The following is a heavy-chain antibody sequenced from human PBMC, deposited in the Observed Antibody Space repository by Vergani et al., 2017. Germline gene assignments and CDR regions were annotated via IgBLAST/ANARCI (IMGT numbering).Heavy chain of an antibody. CDR3: AGPQGTSAYYYGGFDY. Sequence: VQLLESGGGSAQPGESLRLSCVASGFTFTAHGLIWVRQAPGKGLEWVSGISGQNFRTHYADSVKGRFTISRDDSKNTLSLQMNSLTAEDTAIYYCAGPQGTSAYYYGGFDYWGQGILVTVSS. CDR1: GFTFTAHG. V-gene: IGHV3-23*01. J-gene: IGHJ4*02. CDR2: ISGQNFRT. D-gene: IGHD3-22*01.